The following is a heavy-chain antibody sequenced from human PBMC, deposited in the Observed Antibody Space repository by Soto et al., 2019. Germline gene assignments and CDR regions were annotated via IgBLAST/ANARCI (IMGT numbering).Heavy chain of an antibody. J-gene: IGHJ5*01. CDR3: AKGWLDF. CDR2: IGGGGGRT. Sequence: EAPLLDSGGGLVQPGGSLRLSCAASGFSSSSYVMGWVRQTPGKGLEWVSGIGGGGGRTYYADSVQGRFTISRDNSKNTLYLQMTRLSAEDTAVYYCAKGWLDFWGQGTLVTASS. CDR1: GFSSSSYV. V-gene: IGHV3-23*01.